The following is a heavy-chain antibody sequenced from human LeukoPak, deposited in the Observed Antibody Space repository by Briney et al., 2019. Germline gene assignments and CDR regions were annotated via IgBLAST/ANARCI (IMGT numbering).Heavy chain of an antibody. V-gene: IGHV3-48*03. J-gene: IGHJ4*02. CDR3: VVHSSTSCY. CDR2: ITASGTST. Sequence: GGSLRLSCATSGFSFSSYQMDWVRQAPGKGLEWISYITASGTSTYYADSVKGRFTISRDNGKTALSLQMNSLRAEDTAVYYCVVHSSTSCYWGQGTLVTVSS. CDR1: GFSFSSYQ. D-gene: IGHD1-26*01.